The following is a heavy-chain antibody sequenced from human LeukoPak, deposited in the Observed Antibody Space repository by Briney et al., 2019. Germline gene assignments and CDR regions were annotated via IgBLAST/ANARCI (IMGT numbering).Heavy chain of an antibody. Sequence: GGSLRLSCAASGFTFSSYGMHWVRQAPGKGLEWVSYISPVSSTIYYADFAKGRFTISRDDGEKSLYLQMNPLRAEDTAVYYCATQAWRTHGAGGYHDDCWGHGTLVTVSS. D-gene: IGHD2-8*01. J-gene: IGHJ4*01. CDR3: ATQAWRTHGAGGYHDDC. CDR2: ISPVSSTI. CDR1: GFTFSSYG. V-gene: IGHV3-48*01.